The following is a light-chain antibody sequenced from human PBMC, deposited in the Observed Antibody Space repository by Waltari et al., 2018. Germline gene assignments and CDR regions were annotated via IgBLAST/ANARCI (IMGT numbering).Light chain of an antibody. V-gene: IGLV7-43*01. CDR3: LLYYDNTWT. J-gene: IGLJ3*02. CDR1: TGAVTSGSF. CDR2: RKS. Sequence: QTVVTQEPSLTVSPGGTVTLTCASSTGAVTSGSFPNWFQTKHGKVPRALISRKSSRNSWTPARFSGSVRGAKAAVTLSGVQPEDEADYYCLLYYDNTWTFGGGTKLTVL.